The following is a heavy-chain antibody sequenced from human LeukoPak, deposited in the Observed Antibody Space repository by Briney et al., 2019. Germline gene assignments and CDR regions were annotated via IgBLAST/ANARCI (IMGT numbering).Heavy chain of an antibody. CDR2: ISGSGGST. V-gene: IGHV3-23*01. D-gene: IGHD2-2*01. Sequence: GGSLRLSCAASGFTFSSYAMSWVRQAPGKGLEWVSAISGSGGSTYYADSVKGRFTISRDNSKNTLYLQMNSLRAEDTAVYYCAKGLRIVVVPAATKTYYFDYWGQGTLVTVPS. CDR3: AKGLRIVVVPAATKTYYFDY. J-gene: IGHJ4*02. CDR1: GFTFSSYA.